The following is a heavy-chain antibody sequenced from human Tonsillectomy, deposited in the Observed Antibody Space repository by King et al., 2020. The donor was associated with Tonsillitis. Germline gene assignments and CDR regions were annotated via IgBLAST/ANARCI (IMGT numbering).Heavy chain of an antibody. J-gene: IGHJ6*03. CDR3: AKSGGSGSRFHYFYRHLDV. Sequence: VQLVESGGGLVQPGRSLRLSCAASGFTFDDYGMHWVRQVPGKGLEWVSGISWNSDNIDYADSVKGRFTISRDNSKNSLYLQMNSLRVEDMALYYCAKSGGSGSRFHYFYRHLDVWGKGTTVTVSS. D-gene: IGHD3-10*01. V-gene: IGHV3-9*03. CDR1: GFTFDDYG. CDR2: ISWNSDNI.